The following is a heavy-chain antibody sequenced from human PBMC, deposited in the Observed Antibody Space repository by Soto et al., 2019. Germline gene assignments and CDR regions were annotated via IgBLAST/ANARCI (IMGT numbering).Heavy chain of an antibody. CDR3: ARERAARAHPLDHDAFDI. V-gene: IGHV1-18*01. CDR1: GYTFTSYG. D-gene: IGHD6-6*01. J-gene: IGHJ3*02. CDR2: ISAYNGNA. Sequence: ASVKVSCKASGYTFTSYGISWVRQAPGQGLEWMGWISAYNGNANYAQKLQGRVTMTTDTSTSTAYMELRSLRSDDTAVYYCARERAARAHPLDHDAFDIWGQGTMVTVSS.